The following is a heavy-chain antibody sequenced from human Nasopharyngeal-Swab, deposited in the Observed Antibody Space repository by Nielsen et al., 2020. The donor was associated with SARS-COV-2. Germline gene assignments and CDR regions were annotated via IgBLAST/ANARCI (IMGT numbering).Heavy chain of an antibody. V-gene: IGHV4-30-4*01. D-gene: IGHD3-22*01. CDR2: IYYSGST. CDR1: GGPISSGDYY. Sequence: SETLSLTCTVSGGPISSGDYYWSWIRQPPGKGLEWIGYIYYSGSTYYNPSLKSRVTISVDTSKNQFSLKLSSVTAADTAVYYCARAIGRFTMIVVAIDAFDIWGQGTMVTVSS. J-gene: IGHJ3*02. CDR3: ARAIGRFTMIVVAIDAFDI.